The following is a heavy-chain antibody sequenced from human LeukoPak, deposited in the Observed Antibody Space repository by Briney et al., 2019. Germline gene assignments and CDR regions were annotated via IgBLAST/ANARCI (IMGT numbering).Heavy chain of an antibody. CDR1: GYIFTNFW. J-gene: IGHJ5*01. Sequence: GESLKISCKGSGYIFTNFWIAWVRQMPGKGLEWMGSIYSGDSDPRYSPSFQGQVIMSVDKSITTAYLQWNTLQASDTAMYYCARGGDWGMKWFDSWGQGTRVTVSS. V-gene: IGHV5-51*01. CDR3: ARGGDWGMKWFDS. CDR2: IYSGDSDP. D-gene: IGHD2-21*02.